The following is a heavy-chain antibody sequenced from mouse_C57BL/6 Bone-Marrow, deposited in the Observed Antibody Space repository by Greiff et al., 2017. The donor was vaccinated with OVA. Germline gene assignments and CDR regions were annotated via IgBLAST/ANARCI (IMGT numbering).Heavy chain of an antibody. CDR3: TRGDYYGKRYCDV. D-gene: IGHD1-1*01. CDR2: ISSGGDYI. J-gene: IGHJ1*03. V-gene: IGHV5-9-1*02. Sequence: EVMLVESGEGLVKPGGSLKLSCAASGFTFSSYAMSWVRQTPEKRLEWVAYISSGGDYIYYADTVKGRFTISRDNARNTLYLQMSSLKSEDTAMYYCTRGDYYGKRYCDVWGTGTTVTVSS. CDR1: GFTFSSYA.